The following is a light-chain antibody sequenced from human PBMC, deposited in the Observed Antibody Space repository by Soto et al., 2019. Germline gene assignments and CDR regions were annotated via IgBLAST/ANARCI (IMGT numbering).Light chain of an antibody. CDR3: QQYDSSPKT. J-gene: IGKJ1*01. V-gene: IGKV3-20*01. CDR2: GAS. CDR1: QSVSSSY. Sequence: EIVLTQSPGTLSLSPGERGTLSCSASQSVSSSYLAWYQQKPGQAPRLLIYGASIRATGIPDRFSGSGSGTDFTLTISRLEPEDFAVYYCQQYDSSPKTFGQGTKVDI.